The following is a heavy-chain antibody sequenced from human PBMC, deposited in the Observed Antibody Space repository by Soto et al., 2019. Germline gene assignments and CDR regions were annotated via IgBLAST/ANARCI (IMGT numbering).Heavy chain of an antibody. CDR3: AKAGGKVSTPFDP. CDR2: ISSDGSNK. Sequence: QVQLVESGGGVVQPGTSLRLSCAASGIRFNNYGMHWVRQAPGKGLEWVAFISSDGSNKYYADSVKGRFTISNDNSQNTWYLQMNSLRGEDTAMYYCAKAGGKVSTPFDPWGQGTLVSVSS. V-gene: IGHV3-30*18. CDR1: GIRFNNYG. D-gene: IGHD2-8*01. J-gene: IGHJ5*02.